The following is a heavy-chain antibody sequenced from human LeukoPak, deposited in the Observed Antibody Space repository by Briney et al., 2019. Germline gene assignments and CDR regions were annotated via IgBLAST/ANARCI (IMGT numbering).Heavy chain of an antibody. CDR1: GGSISSSY. CDR3: ARDTALGVVTADFDY. CDR2: IYYSGST. J-gene: IGHJ4*02. V-gene: IGHV4-59*01. D-gene: IGHD2-21*02. Sequence: SETLSLSCTVSGGSISSSYWSWLRQPPGKGLEWIGYIYYSGSTNYNPSLKSRVTISEDTSKNQFSLKLSSVTAADTAVYYCARDTALGVVTADFDYWGQGTLVTVSS.